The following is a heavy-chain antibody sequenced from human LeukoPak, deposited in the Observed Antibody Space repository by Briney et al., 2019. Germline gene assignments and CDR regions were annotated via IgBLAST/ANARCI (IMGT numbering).Heavy chain of an antibody. D-gene: IGHD3-22*01. V-gene: IGHV1-18*01. J-gene: IGHJ3*02. CDR2: VSNYDGRT. CDR3: ARDFYESRNDNFDVYDI. Sequence: ASVKVSCKASGYNFIDYGISWARQAPGQGPEWVGWVSNYDGRTNYAQKFQGRVTMTTDTPTSTAYMELRSLKSDDTAVYYCARDFYESRNDNFDVYDIWGQGTMVTVSS. CDR1: GYNFIDYG.